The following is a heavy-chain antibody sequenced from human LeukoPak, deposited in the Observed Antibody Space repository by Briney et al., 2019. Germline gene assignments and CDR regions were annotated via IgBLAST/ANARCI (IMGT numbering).Heavy chain of an antibody. J-gene: IGHJ6*03. D-gene: IGHD3-9*01. V-gene: IGHV4-31*03. CDR2: IYYSGST. CDR3: ARVLRYFDWLFPYYMDV. CDR1: GGSISSGGYY. Sequence: SETLSLTCTVSGGSISSGGYYWSWIRQHPGKGPEWIGYIYYSGSTYYNPSLKSRVTISVDTSKNQLSLKLSSVTAADTAVYYCARVLRYFDWLFPYYMDVWGKGTTVTVSS.